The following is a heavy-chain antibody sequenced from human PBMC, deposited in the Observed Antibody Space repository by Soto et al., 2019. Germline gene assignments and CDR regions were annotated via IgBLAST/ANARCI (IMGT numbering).Heavy chain of an antibody. V-gene: IGHV1-18*01. CDR3: ARDGYVEYYYGMDV. D-gene: IGHD3-10*02. J-gene: IGHJ6*02. CDR1: GYRFTSYG. Sequence: SVKVSCKASGYRFTSYGISWVRQAPGQGLEWVGWISTYNGDTNYAQKLQGRVSMTTDTSTSAAYMELRSLRSEDTAVYYCARDGYVEYYYGMDVWGQGTTVTVSS. CDR2: ISTYNGDT.